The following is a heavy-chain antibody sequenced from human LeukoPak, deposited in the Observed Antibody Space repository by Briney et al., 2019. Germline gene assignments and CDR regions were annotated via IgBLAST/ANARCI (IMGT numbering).Heavy chain of an antibody. CDR2: ISAYNGNT. D-gene: IGHD2-8*01. J-gene: IGHJ3*02. CDR1: GYTFTSYG. CDR3: ARDAQIIVLMVYAIGHDAFDI. Sequence: ASVKVSCTASGYTFTSYGISWVRQAPGQGLEWMGWISAYNGNTNYAQKLQGRVTMTTDTSTSTAYMELRSLRSDDTAVYYCARDAQIIVLMVYAIGHDAFDIWGQGTMVTVSS. V-gene: IGHV1-18*01.